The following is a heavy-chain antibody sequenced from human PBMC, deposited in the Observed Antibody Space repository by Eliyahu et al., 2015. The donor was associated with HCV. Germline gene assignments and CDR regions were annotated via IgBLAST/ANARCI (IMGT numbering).Heavy chain of an antibody. V-gene: IGHV1-24*01. J-gene: IGHJ4*02. CDR1: GYTPTKLS. CDR2: FHPEDGET. Sequence: QVQLVQSGTEVVKPGASVKVSCKVSGYTPTKLSIHWVRQAPGKGLEWMGGFHPEDGETIYAQRFQGRVIMTEDTSTNTAYMELTDLTYEDTAVFYCSTTSTTVTPFDYWGQGTLLTVS. D-gene: IGHD4-17*01. CDR3: STTSTTVTPFDY.